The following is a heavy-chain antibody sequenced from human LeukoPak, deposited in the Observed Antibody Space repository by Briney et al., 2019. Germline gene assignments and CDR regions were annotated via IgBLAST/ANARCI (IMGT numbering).Heavy chain of an antibody. CDR3: ARDQDIVVVVAATKRLYYYGMDV. J-gene: IGHJ6*02. V-gene: IGHV4-59*01. CDR1: GGSISSYY. D-gene: IGHD2-15*01. Sequence: SETLSLTCTVPGGSISSYYWSRILQPPGQGQEWIGYIYYSGSTNYNLSLKSRVTISVDTSKNQFSLKLSSVTAADTAVYHCARDQDIVVVVAATKRLYYYGMDVWGQGTTVTVSS. CDR2: IYYSGST.